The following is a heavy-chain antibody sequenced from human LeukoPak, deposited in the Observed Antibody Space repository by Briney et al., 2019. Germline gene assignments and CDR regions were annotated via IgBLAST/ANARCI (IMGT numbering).Heavy chain of an antibody. D-gene: IGHD2-15*01. V-gene: IGHV4-38-2*02. CDR3: VRDGGFYYTASPNSWFDP. CDR1: GFSISSDDC. Sequence: SETLSLTCIVSGFSISSDDCWGWIRQPPGKGLEWIGSISNRGRPYYNPSLKSRVTMSVDTPNNHFSPRLSSVTAADTAVYYCVRDGGFYYTASPNSWFDPWGQGTLVTVSS. J-gene: IGHJ5*02. CDR2: ISNRGRP.